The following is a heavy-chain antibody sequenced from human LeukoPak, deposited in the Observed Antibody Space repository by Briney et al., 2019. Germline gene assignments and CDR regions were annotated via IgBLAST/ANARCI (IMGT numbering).Heavy chain of an antibody. D-gene: IGHD5-24*01. V-gene: IGHV3-23*01. CDR2: IRDSGDST. Sequence: GGSLRLSCAASGFIFSSYAMSWVRQAPGKGLEWVSSIRDSGDSTYDADAAKGRFTISRDNFRDTVYLQMNSLRAEDTAVYYCARKWLQSSFGYWAQGTLVTVSS. J-gene: IGHJ4*02. CDR3: ARKWLQSSFGY. CDR1: GFIFSSYA.